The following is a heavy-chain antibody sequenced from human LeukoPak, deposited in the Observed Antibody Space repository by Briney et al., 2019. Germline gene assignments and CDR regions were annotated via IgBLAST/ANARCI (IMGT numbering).Heavy chain of an antibody. J-gene: IGHJ4*02. CDR1: GYTFTGYY. CDR3: ARDGRANCTNGVCYLSGFDY. D-gene: IGHD2-8*01. CDR2: INPNSGGT. Sequence: ASVKVSCKASGYTFTGYYMHWVRQAPGQGLEWMGWINPNSGGTNYAQKFQGRVAMTRDTSISTAYMELSRLRSDDTAVYYCARDGRANCTNGVCYLSGFDYWGQGTLVTVSS. V-gene: IGHV1-2*02.